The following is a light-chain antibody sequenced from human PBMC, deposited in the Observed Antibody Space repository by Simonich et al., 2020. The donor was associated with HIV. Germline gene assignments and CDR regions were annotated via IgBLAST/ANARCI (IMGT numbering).Light chain of an antibody. CDR3: SSYTSTTTWI. V-gene: IGLV2-14*01. J-gene: IGLJ2*01. CDR2: EVS. CDR1: SSDVGGYKF. Sequence: QSALTQPASVSGSPGQSITISCTGTSSDVGGYKFVSWYQQHPDKAPKLMIYEVSNRPSGVSHRFSGSKSGNTASLTISGLQAEDEADYYCSSYTSTTTWIFGGGTKLTVL.